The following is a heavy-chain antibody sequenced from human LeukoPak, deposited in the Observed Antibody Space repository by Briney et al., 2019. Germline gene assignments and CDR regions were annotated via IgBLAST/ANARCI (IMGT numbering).Heavy chain of an antibody. D-gene: IGHD3-16*01. CDR1: GGSISSYY. CDR2: IYTSGST. V-gene: IGHV4-4*07. Sequence: SETLSHTCTVSGGSISSYYWSWIRQPAGKGLEWIGRIYTSGSTNYNPSLKSRVTMSVDTSKNQFSLKLSSVTAADTAVYYCGRDVHDYVWGSPYYYYYYMDVWGKGTTVTVSS. J-gene: IGHJ6*03. CDR3: GRDVHDYVWGSPYYYYYYMDV.